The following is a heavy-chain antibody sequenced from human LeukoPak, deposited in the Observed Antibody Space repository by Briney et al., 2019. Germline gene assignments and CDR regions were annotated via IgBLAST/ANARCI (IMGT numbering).Heavy chain of an antibody. J-gene: IGHJ5*02. V-gene: IGHV3-23*01. CDR2: ISGSGGST. CDR1: GFTFSSYG. Sequence: GGSLRLSCAASGFTFSSYGMSWVRQAPGKGLEWVSAISGSGGSTYYADSVKGRFTISRDNSKNTLYLQMNSLRAEDTAVYYCAKDQVSDILTGYSVGRWFDPWGQGTLVTVSS. CDR3: AKDQVSDILTGYSVGRWFDP. D-gene: IGHD3-9*01.